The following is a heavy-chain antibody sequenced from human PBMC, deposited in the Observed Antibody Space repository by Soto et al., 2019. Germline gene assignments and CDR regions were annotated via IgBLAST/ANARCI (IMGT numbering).Heavy chain of an antibody. CDR2: IYYSGST. V-gene: IGHV4-31*03. D-gene: IGHD3-3*01. J-gene: IGHJ6*02. CDR1: GGSISSGGYY. CDR3: ARDLFGVVRPPADNYYYYGMDV. Sequence: PSETLSLTCTVSGGSISSGGYYWSWIRQHPGKGLEWIGYIYYSGSTYYNPSLKSRVTISVDTSKNQFSLKLSSVTAADTAVYYCARDLFGVVRPPADNYYYYGMDVWGQGTTVTVSS.